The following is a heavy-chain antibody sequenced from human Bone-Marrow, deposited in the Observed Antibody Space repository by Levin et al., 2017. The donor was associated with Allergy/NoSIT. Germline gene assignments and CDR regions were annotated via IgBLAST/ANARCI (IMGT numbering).Heavy chain of an antibody. D-gene: IGHD3-22*01. Sequence: VASVKVSCKVSGYTLTELSMHWVRQAPGKGLEWMGGFDPEDGETIYAQKFQGRVTMTEDTSADTAYMELSSLRSEDTAVYYCATHDRTSGYYASDYWGQGTLVTVS. V-gene: IGHV1-24*01. CDR2: FDPEDGET. CDR3: ATHDRTSGYYASDY. CDR1: GYTLTELS. J-gene: IGHJ4*02.